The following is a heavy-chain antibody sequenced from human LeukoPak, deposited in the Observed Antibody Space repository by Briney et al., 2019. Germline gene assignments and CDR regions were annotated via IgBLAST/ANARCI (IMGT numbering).Heavy chain of an antibody. J-gene: IGHJ6*03. CDR2: MNPNSGNT. D-gene: IGHD3-22*01. V-gene: IGHV1-8*01. CDR3: ARGPFYYDSSGYGYYYYYMDV. CDR1: GYTFTSYD. Sequence: SVKVSCKASGYTFTSYDINWVRQATGQGLEWMGWMNPNSGNTGYAQKFQGRVTMTRNTSISTAYLELSSLRSEDTAVYYCARGPFYYDSSGYGYYYYYMDVWGKWTTVTFSS.